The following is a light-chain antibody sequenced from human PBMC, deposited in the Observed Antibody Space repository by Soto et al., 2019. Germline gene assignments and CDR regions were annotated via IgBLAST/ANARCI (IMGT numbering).Light chain of an antibody. Sequence: DVVLTQTPLSSPVTLGQPASISCRSSQSLVHGDGNTYLSWLQQRPGQPPRLLIYQVSNRFSGVPDRFSASGAGTDFTLKSSRVEAEYVGVYYCMQFAHFPRTFGQGTKLEI. V-gene: IGKV2-24*01. CDR1: QSLVHGDGNTY. J-gene: IGKJ1*01. CDR2: QVS. CDR3: MQFAHFPRT.